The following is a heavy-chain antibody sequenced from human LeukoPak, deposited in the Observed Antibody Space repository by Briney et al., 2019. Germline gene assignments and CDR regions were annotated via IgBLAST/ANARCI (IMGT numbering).Heavy chain of an antibody. V-gene: IGHV3-48*03. J-gene: IGHJ4*02. D-gene: IGHD3-10*01. CDR1: GFTFSSYE. CDR2: ISSSGSTI. CDR3: VREGQYGSGIDY. Sequence: GGSLRLSCAASGFTFSSYEMNWVRQAPGKGLEWVSYISSSGSTIYYADSVKGRFTISRDNAKNSLYLQMNSLRAEDTAVYYCVREGQYGSGIDYWGQGTLVTVSS.